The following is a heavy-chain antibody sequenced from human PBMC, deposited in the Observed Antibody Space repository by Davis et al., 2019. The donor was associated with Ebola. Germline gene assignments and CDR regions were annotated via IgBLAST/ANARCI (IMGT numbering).Heavy chain of an antibody. CDR3: ASRTNLMKRAQLLLNYYYMDV. V-gene: IGHV1-2*02. J-gene: IGHJ6*03. Sequence: ALVKVSCKASGYTFTGYYMHWVRQAPGQGLEWMGWINPNSGGTNYAQKFQGRVTMTRDTSISTAYMELSRLRSDDTAVYYCASRTNLMKRAQLLLNYYYMDVWGKGTTVTVSS. CDR2: INPNSGGT. D-gene: IGHD2-2*01. CDR1: GYTFTGYY.